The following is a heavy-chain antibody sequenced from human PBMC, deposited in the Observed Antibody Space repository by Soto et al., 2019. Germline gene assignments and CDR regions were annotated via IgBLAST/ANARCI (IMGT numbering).Heavy chain of an antibody. CDR3: ARAYYDILTLDY. CDR2: ISAYNGNT. Sequence: QVQLVQSGAEVKKPGASVKVSCKASGYTFTSYGISWVRQAPGQGLEWMGWISAYNGNTNYAQKLQGRVTMTTDTTTSTGYMELRSLRSDDTAGYYCARAYYDILTLDYWGQGTLVTVSS. D-gene: IGHD3-9*01. CDR1: GYTFTSYG. V-gene: IGHV1-18*01. J-gene: IGHJ4*02.